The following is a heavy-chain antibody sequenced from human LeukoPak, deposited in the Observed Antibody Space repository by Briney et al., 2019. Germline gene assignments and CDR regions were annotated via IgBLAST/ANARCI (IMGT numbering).Heavy chain of an antibody. D-gene: IGHD2-2*01. CDR3: ATRLPAAIGYYYYYYMDV. J-gene: IGHJ6*03. CDR1: GGTFSSYA. Sequence: GSSVKVSCKASGGTFSSYAISWVRQAPGQGLEWMGGIIPIFGTANYAQKFQGRVTITTDESTSTAYMELRSLRSEDTAVYYCATRLPAAIGYYYYYYMDVWGKGTTVTVSS. V-gene: IGHV1-69*05. CDR2: IIPIFGTA.